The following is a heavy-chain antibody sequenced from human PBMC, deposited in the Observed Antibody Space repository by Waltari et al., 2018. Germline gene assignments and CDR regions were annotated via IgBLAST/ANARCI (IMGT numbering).Heavy chain of an antibody. D-gene: IGHD3-10*01. CDR1: GFTINNHA. CDR3: ARGLGELLPFDF. Sequence: EVQLVESGGGLVQPGESLRLSCAASGFTINNHAISWVRQAPGKGLEWVSSSTDSGVTTYYADFVKGRSITSTDNSRNTVYLEMNTVRVEDTALYFCARGLGELLPFDFWGQGTMVTVSS. CDR2: STDSGVTT. J-gene: IGHJ4*02. V-gene: IGHV3-23*04.